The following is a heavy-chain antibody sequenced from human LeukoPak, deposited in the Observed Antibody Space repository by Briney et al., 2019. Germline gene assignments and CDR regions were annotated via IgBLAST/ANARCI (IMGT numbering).Heavy chain of an antibody. D-gene: IGHD3-10*01. CDR1: GFTFSSYA. CDR2: FRGSGAAT. CDR3: AREGRVTMVRGVIKNYYYMDV. J-gene: IGHJ6*03. Sequence: GGSLRLSCAASGFTFSSYAMNWVRQAPGKGLKWVSGFRGSGAATFYADSVKGRFTISRDNSKNTLYLQMNSLRAEDTAVYYCAREGRVTMVRGVIKNYYYMDVWGKGTTVTISS. V-gene: IGHV3-23*01.